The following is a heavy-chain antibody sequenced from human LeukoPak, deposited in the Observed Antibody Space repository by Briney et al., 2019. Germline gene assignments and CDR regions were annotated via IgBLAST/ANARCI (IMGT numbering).Heavy chain of an antibody. CDR1: EFTFSNYG. V-gene: IGHV3-30*02. D-gene: IGHD3-22*01. CDR3: AKDSLGVYYYYDSSGSLGDAFDI. Sequence: GGSLRLSCAASEFTFSNYGMHWVRQAPGKGLEWVAFIRYDGTNKYYADSVKGRFTISRDNSKNTLYLQMNSLRAEDTAVYYCAKDSLGVYYYYDSSGSLGDAFDIWGQGTMVTVSS. J-gene: IGHJ3*02. CDR2: IRYDGTNK.